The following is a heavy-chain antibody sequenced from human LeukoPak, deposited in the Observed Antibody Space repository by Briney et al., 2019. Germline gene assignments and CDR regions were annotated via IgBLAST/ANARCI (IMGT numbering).Heavy chain of an antibody. J-gene: IGHJ4*02. CDR3: ARLYDFWSGFFDY. V-gene: IGHV4-39*07. CDR2: IYYSGST. D-gene: IGHD3-3*01. Sequence: KASETLSLTCTVSGGYISSSSYYWGWIRQPPGKGLEWIGSIYYSGSTYYNPSLKSRVTISVDRSKNQFSLKLSSVTAADTAVYYCARLYDFWSGFFDYWGQGTLVTVSS. CDR1: GGYISSSSYY.